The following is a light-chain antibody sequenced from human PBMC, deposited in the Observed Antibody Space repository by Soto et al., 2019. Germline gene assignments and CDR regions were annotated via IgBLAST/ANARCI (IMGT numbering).Light chain of an antibody. CDR2: EGS. Sequence: QSALTQPASVSGSPGQSITISCTGTSSVVGSYNLVSWYQQHPGKAPKLMIYEGSKRPSGVSNRFSGSKSGNTASLTISVLQAEDEADYYCCSYAGSSTYVFGTGTKVTVL. CDR3: CSYAGSSTYV. J-gene: IGLJ1*01. V-gene: IGLV2-23*01. CDR1: SSVVGSYNL.